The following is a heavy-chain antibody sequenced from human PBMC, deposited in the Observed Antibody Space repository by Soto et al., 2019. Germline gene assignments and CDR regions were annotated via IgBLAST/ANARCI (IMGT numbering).Heavy chain of an antibody. Sequence: SETLSLTCAVYGGSFSGYYWSWVRQPPGKGLEWIGEINHSGSTNYNPSLKSRVTISVDTSKNQFSLKLSSVTAADTAVYYCARAFRNVVTHWGQGTLVTVS. J-gene: IGHJ4*02. CDR2: INHSGST. CDR1: GGSFSGYY. CDR3: ARAFRNVVTH. V-gene: IGHV4-34*01. D-gene: IGHD3-16*02.